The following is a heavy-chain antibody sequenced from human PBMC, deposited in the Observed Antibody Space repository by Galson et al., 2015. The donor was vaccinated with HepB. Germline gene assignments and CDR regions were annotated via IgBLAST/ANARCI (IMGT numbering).Heavy chain of an antibody. CDR2: ISGYNGNT. D-gene: IGHD4-23*01. Sequence: SVKVSCKASSYTSTNFGISWVRQAPGQGLEWMGWISGYNGNTNYPQKFQGRVTMTTDTSTSTASMELRSLRSDDTAVYYCARAYPRFNSGGYYFDYWGQGTLVTVSS. J-gene: IGHJ4*02. CDR3: ARAYPRFNSGGYYFDY. V-gene: IGHV1-18*01. CDR1: SYTSTNFG.